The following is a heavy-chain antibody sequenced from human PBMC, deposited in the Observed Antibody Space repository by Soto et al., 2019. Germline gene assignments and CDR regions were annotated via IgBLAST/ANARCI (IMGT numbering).Heavy chain of an antibody. J-gene: IGHJ4*02. V-gene: IGHV4-30-2*01. Sequence: QLQLQESGSGLVKPSQTLSLTCAVSGGSISSGGYSWSWIRQPPGKGLEWIGYIYHSGSTYYNPSLKSLVTIPVDRSKIQFTLKLCAVSAADTRVYYCARLPYYWGQGHLVTVSS. CDR2: IYHSGST. CDR3: ARLPYY. CDR1: GGSISSGGYS.